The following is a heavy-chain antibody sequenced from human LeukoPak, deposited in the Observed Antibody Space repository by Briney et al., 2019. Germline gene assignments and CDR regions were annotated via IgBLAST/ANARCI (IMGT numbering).Heavy chain of an antibody. CDR2: ISYDGSNK. CDR3: AKGAERGYSYGGDYFDY. V-gene: IGHV3-30*18. Sequence: GGSLRLSCAASGFTFSSYGMHWARQAPGKGLEWVAVISYDGSNKYYADSVKGRFTISRDNSKNTLYLQMNSLRAEDTAVYYCAKGAERGYSYGGDYFDYWGQGTLVTVSS. CDR1: GFTFSSYG. J-gene: IGHJ4*02. D-gene: IGHD5-18*01.